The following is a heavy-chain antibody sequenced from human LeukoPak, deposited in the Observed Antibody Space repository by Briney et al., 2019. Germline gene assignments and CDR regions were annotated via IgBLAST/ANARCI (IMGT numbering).Heavy chain of an antibody. Sequence: ASVKVSCKASLYTFTGYYMHWVRQAPGQGREWMGWINHNSGCTHYVQKCQGRVTMNRDKSISTDYIELSKLRSDGTAVYYFARAGATVGSYYYYMDVWGKGTTVTISS. J-gene: IGHJ6*03. CDR2: INHNSGCT. V-gene: IGHV1-2*02. CDR1: LYTFTGYY. D-gene: IGHD1-26*01. CDR3: ARAGATVGSYYYYMDV.